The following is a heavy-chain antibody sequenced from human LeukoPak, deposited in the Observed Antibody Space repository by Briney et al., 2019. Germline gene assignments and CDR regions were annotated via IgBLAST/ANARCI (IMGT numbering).Heavy chain of an antibody. V-gene: IGHV5-51*01. CDR2: IYPGDSDT. J-gene: IGHJ3*02. Sequence: GESLKISCKGSGYSFTTYWIGWVRQMPGKGLEWRGIIYPGDSDTRYSPSFQGQVTISADESISTAYLQWSSLKASDTAMYFCARQNSYAFDIWGQGTMVTVSS. CDR1: GYSFTTYW. CDR3: ARQNSYAFDI.